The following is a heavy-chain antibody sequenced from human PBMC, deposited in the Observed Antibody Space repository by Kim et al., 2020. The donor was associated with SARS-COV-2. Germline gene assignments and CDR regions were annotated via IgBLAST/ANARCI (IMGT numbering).Heavy chain of an antibody. CDR3: AKPRSVYYDRSGDYYYYGMDV. V-gene: IGHV3-64*01. Sequence: GGSLRLSCAASGFTFSTYPMHWVRQAPGKGLEYVSAITSDGGSTHYGNSVKGRVTISRDNSKNTLYLQMGSLRVEDMAVYYCAKPRSVYYDRSGDYYYYGMDVWGQGTAVTVSS. CDR1: GFTFSTYP. CDR2: ITSDGGST. D-gene: IGHD3-22*01. J-gene: IGHJ6*02.